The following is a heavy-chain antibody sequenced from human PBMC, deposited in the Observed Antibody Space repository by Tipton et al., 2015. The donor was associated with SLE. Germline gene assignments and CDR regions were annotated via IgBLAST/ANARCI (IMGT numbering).Heavy chain of an antibody. J-gene: IGHJ4*02. CDR3: ARVGRLHLGELSPPFDY. CDR2: INHSGST. D-gene: IGHD3-16*02. Sequence: TLSLTCAVYGGSFSDYFWTWIRQPPGKGLEWIGEINHSGSTNYNPSLKSRVSMSLDTSKKQFSLYLSSVTAADTAVYYCARVGRLHLGELSPPFDYWGQGTLVTVSS. CDR1: GGSFSDYF. V-gene: IGHV4-34*01.